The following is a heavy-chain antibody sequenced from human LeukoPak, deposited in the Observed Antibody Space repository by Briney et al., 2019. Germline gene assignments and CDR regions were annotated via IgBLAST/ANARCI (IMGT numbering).Heavy chain of an antibody. V-gene: IGHV4-59*01. CDR2: IYYTGST. Sequence: SETLSLTCTVSGGSISSFYWSWIRQPPGKGLEWIGYIYYTGSTNYNPSLKSRLTISVDTSKNQFSLKLSSVTAADTAVYYCARASETLRRFDPWGQGTLVTVCS. J-gene: IGHJ5*02. CDR3: ARASETLRRFDP. CDR1: GGSISSFY.